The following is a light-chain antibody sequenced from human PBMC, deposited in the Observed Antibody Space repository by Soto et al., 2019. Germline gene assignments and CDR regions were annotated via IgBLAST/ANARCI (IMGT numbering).Light chain of an antibody. CDR2: DVR. CDR3: SAYTARSTLV. Sequence: QSVLTQPASVSGSARPSITISCSGTMRDVGAYNLVLWYQQHPGTAPKLIIYDVRNRPSGISSRFSGSRSANTASLTISGLQPEDEGDYYCSAYTARSTLVFGEGAKVTVL. V-gene: IGLV2-14*03. J-gene: IGLJ3*02. CDR1: MRDVGAYNL.